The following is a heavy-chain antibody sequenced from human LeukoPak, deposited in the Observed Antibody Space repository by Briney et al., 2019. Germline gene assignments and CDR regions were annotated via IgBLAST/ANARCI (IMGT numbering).Heavy chain of an antibody. CDR3: AKDGGSSWYGLAY. Sequence: RRSLRLSCAASGFTFSSYGMHWVRRAPGKGLEWVAVISYDGSNKYYADSVKGRFTISRDNSKNTLYLQMNSLRAEDTAVYYCAKDGGSSWYGLAYWGQGTLVTVSS. CDR1: GFTFSSYG. J-gene: IGHJ4*02. D-gene: IGHD6-13*01. CDR2: ISYDGSNK. V-gene: IGHV3-30*18.